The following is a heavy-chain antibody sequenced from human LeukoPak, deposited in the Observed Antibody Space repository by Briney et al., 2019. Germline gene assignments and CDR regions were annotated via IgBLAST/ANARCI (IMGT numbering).Heavy chain of an antibody. J-gene: IGHJ4*02. CDR1: GFTFSSYW. D-gene: IGHD1-14*01. CDR2: INSDGSNT. V-gene: IGHV3-74*01. Sequence: GGSLRLSCAASGFTFSSYWMHWVRQAPGEGLVWVSRINSDGSNTNYADSVKGRFTISRDNAKNTLYLQMNSLRAEGTAVYYCAISPEFDNWGQGTLVTVSS. CDR3: AISPEFDN.